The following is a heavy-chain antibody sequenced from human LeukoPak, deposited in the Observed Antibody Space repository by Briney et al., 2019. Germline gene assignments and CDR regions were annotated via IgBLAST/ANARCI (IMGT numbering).Heavy chain of an antibody. D-gene: IGHD5-24*01. CDR3: ARDLGIRDGYNSNYYYYMDV. J-gene: IGHJ6*03. CDR1: GGSISSYY. V-gene: IGHV4-59*01. Sequence: SETLSLTCTVSGGSISSYYWSWIRQPPGKGLEWIGYIYYSGSTNYNPSLKSRVTISVDTSKNQFSLKLSSVTAADTAVYYCARDLGIRDGYNSNYYYYMDVWGKGTTVTVSS. CDR2: IYYSGST.